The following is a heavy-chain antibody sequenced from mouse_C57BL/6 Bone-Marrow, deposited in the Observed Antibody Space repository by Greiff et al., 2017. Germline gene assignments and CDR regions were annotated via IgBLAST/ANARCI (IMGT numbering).Heavy chain of an antibody. Sequence: QVQLQQSGAELVRPGASVTLSCKASGYTFTDYEMHWVKQTPVHGLEWIGAIDPDTGGTAYNQKFKGKGKLTADKSSSTAYMKLRSLTTEDSAVYYCTEWDYGSPFDYWGQGTTLTVSS. D-gene: IGHD1-1*01. V-gene: IGHV1-15*01. CDR2: IDPDTGGT. CDR1: GYTFTDYE. CDR3: TEWDYGSPFDY. J-gene: IGHJ2*01.